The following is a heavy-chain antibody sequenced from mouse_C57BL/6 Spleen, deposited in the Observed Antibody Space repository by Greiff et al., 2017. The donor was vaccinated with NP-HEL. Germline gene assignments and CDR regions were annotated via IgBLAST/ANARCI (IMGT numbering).Heavy chain of an antibody. V-gene: IGHV5-9-1*02. CDR3: TREVSRYYAMDY. CDR2: ISSGGDYI. D-gene: IGHD1-3*01. J-gene: IGHJ4*01. Sequence: EVQLVESGEGLVKPGGSLKLSCAASGFTFSSYAMSWVRQTPEKRLEWVAYISSGGDYIYYADTVKGRFTISRDNARNTLYLQMSSLKSEDTAMYYCTREVSRYYAMDYWGQGTSVTVSS. CDR1: GFTFSSYA.